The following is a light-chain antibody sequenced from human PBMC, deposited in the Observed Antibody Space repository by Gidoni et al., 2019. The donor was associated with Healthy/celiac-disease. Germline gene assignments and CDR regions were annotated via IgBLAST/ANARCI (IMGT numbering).Light chain of an antibody. J-gene: IGKJ3*01. V-gene: IGKV3-11*01. CDR3: QQRSNWPPT. CDR2: DAS. Sequence: IVLTQSPATLSLSPGERATLSCRASQRVSSYVAWYQQKPGQAPRLLIYDASNRATGIPARFSGSGSGTDFTLTISSLEPEDFAVYYCQQRSNWPPTVGPGTKVDIK. CDR1: QRVSSY.